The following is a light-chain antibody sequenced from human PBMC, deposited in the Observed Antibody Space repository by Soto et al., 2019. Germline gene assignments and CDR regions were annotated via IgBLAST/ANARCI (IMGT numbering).Light chain of an antibody. Sequence: QSVLTQPASVSGSPGQSISISCTGTSSDVGGYNFVSWYQHHPDKAPQLIIYGVSNRPSGVSIRFSGSKSGNTASLTISGLQAKDEADYYCTSYTSNNTPVLFGGGTKVTVL. V-gene: IGLV2-14*03. CDR1: SSDVGGYNF. J-gene: IGLJ2*01. CDR3: TSYTSNNTPVL. CDR2: GVS.